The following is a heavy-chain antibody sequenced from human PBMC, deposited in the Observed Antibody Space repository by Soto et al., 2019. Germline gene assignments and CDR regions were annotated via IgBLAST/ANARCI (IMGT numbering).Heavy chain of an antibody. Sequence: TLSLTCPVSGGSINSGDYSWTWIRQPPGKGLEWIGYIYHTGTTYYNMSLKSRVTISVDRSKNQFSLKLSSVTAADTAVYYCARGINYYDSSGDSWFDPWGQGTLVTVS. V-gene: IGHV4-30-2*01. CDR1: GGSINSGDYS. CDR3: ARGINYYDSSGDSWFDP. J-gene: IGHJ5*02. CDR2: IYHTGTT. D-gene: IGHD3-22*01.